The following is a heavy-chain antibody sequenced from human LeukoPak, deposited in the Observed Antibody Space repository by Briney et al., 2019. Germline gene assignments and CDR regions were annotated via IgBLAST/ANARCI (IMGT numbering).Heavy chain of an antibody. V-gene: IGHV3-30*02. J-gene: IGHJ6*02. CDR1: GFTFSSYG. CDR2: IWYDGSNK. CDR3: AKSTAYSITMIVVIKPMDV. Sequence: GGSLRLSCAASGFTFSSYGMHWVRQAPGKGLEWVAVIWYDGSNKYYADSVKGRFTISRDNSKNTLYLQMNSLRAEDTAVYYCAKSTAYSITMIVVIKPMDVWGQGTTVTVSS. D-gene: IGHD3-22*01.